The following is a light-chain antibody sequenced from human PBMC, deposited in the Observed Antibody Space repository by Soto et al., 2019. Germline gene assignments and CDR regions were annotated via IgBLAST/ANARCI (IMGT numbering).Light chain of an antibody. CDR1: QGIGSD. V-gene: IGKV1-6*01. J-gene: IGKJ4*01. Sequence: AIEMTQSPSSLSASVGDRVTITCRASQGIGSDFAWYQQRPGSAPTLLIYATSSIPNGVASKFSGSGSGTDFTLTINSLQPEDFATYCCHQDHSYLTFGGGTKVAIK. CDR3: HQDHSYLT. CDR2: ATS.